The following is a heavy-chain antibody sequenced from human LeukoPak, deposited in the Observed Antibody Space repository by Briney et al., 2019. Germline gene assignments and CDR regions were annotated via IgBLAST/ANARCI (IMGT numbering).Heavy chain of an antibody. CDR3: ARELPFDY. Sequence: PRGSLRLSCAASGFTFSSYWMHWVRQAPRKGLVWVSRISGDGSSTTYAESVKSRFTISRDNAKNTLYLQMKSLRAEDTAVYYCARELPFDYWGQGTLVTVSS. V-gene: IGHV3-74*01. CDR1: GFTFSSYW. CDR2: ISGDGSST. J-gene: IGHJ4*02.